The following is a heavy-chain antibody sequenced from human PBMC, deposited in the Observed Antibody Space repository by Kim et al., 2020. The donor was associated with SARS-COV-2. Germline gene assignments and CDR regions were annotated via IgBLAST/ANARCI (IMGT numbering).Heavy chain of an antibody. CDR3: ARDRARYYDILPGRYSTSYSFDY. CDR1: GGSISSSNW. D-gene: IGHD3-9*01. CDR2: IYHSGST. J-gene: IGHJ4*02. V-gene: IGHV4-4*02. Sequence: SETLSLTCAVSGGSISSSNWWSWFRQPPGKGLEWFGEIYHSGSTNYNPSLKSRLTITVDKSKNQFSLKLSSVTAADTAVYYCARDRARYYDILPGRYSTSYSFDYWGQGTLVTVSS.